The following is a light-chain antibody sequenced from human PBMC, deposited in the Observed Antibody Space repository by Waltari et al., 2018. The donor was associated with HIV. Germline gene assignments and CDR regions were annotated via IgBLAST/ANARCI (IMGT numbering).Light chain of an antibody. CDR3: ASFTGDNTVM. J-gene: IGLJ3*02. CDR1: DSDFGLYNF. CDR2: DVD. V-gene: IGLV2-14*03. Sequence: AVTQPASVSGLRGQSTTISCTGGDSDFGLYNFVSWYQQPSGKPPKLILYDVDSRASGVSDRFSGAMSGNTASLTISGLRAEDEAHYYCASFTGDNTVMFGGGTEVTVL.